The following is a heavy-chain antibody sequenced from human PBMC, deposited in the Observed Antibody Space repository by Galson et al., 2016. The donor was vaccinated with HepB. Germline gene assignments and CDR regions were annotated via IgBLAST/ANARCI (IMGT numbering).Heavy chain of an antibody. J-gene: IGHJ4*02. CDR3: ARDSWGADY. Sequence: SVKVSCKASGYHFIPYSMHWVRQAPGQGLEWMGMTHTNVGTTTYAQKFQGRVTMTWDTSRNTVYMELSSLRSEDSAVYFCARDSWGADYWGQGTLVTVSS. V-gene: IGHV1-46*01. D-gene: IGHD1-26*01. CDR2: THTNVGTT. CDR1: GYHFIPYS.